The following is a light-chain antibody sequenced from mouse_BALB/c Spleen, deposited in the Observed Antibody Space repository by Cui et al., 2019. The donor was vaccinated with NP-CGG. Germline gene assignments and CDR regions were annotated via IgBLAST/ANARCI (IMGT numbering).Light chain of an antibody. CDR3: ALWYSNQWA. Sequence: QAVVTQEPALTTSPGETVTLTCRSSTGAVTTSNYANWVQEKPDHLFTGLIGGTNNRAPGVPARFSGSLIGDKAALIITGAQTEDEAIYFCALWYSNQWAFGGGTKLTVL. J-gene: IGLJ1*01. CDR2: GTN. V-gene: IGLV1*01. CDR1: TGAVTTSNY.